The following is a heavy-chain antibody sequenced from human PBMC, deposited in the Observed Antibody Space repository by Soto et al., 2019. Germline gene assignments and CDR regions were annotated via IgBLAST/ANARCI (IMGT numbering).Heavy chain of an antibody. D-gene: IGHD3-9*01. J-gene: IGHJ4*02. V-gene: IGHV1-24*01. CDR1: GSTLTELS. Sequence: ASLKVSCNVSGSTLTELSMHCVRHAPGKGLEWMGGFDPEDGETIYAQKFQGRVTMTEDTSTDTAYMELSSLRSEDTAVYYCATGPLVRYFDWLPPTEYWGQGTLVTVSS. CDR2: FDPEDGET. CDR3: ATGPLVRYFDWLPPTEY.